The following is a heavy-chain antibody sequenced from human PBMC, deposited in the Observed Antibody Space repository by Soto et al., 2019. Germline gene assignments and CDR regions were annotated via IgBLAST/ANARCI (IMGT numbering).Heavy chain of an antibody. J-gene: IGHJ5*02. Sequence: QVQLVQSGAEVKKPGASVKVSCKASGYTFTTYYMHWVRQAPGQGLEWMGVINPTDGTTTYAQKFQGRVTMTMDTSSSTVYMELSSLGSEDTAVYYCARARGWFDPWGQGTLVTVSS. D-gene: IGHD3-10*01. CDR3: ARARGWFDP. CDR2: INPTDGTT. CDR1: GYTFTTYY. V-gene: IGHV1-46*01.